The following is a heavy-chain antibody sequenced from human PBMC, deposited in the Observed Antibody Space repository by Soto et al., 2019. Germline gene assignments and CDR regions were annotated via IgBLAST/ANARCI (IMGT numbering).Heavy chain of an antibody. CDR1: GGTFSSYA. CDR3: ARARSGPRKYCTNGVCYYLGY. V-gene: IGHV1-8*02. D-gene: IGHD2-8*01. CDR2: MNPNSGNT. Sequence: ASVKVSCKASGGTFSSYAISWVRQATGQGLEWMGWMNPNSGNTGYAQKFQGRVTMTRNTSISTAYMELSSLRSEDTAVYYCARARSGPRKYCTNGVCYYLGYWGQGTLVTVSS. J-gene: IGHJ4*02.